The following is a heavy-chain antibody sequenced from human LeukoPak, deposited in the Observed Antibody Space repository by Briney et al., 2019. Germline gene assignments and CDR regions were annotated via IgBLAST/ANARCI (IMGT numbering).Heavy chain of an antibody. CDR2: IKQDGSQK. J-gene: IGHJ4*02. Sequence: GGSLRLSCAASGFRFYRFSMRWVRQTPGKGLEWVANIKQDGSQKEYADSVKGRFGISRDNANNTLDLQMNSLRDEDTGVYYCASVDFDNNAHYHYYLPNWGQGTRVTVSS. V-gene: IGHV3-7*01. D-gene: IGHD2/OR15-2a*01. CDR3: ASVDFDNNAHYHYYLPN. CDR1: GFRFYRFS.